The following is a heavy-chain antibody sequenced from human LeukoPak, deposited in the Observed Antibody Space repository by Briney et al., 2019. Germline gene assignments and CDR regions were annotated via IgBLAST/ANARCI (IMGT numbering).Heavy chain of an antibody. J-gene: IGHJ4*02. CDR2: IYHSGST. V-gene: IGHV4-38-2*02. CDR3: ARGPFTIPDY. Sequence: SETLSLTCTVSGGSISSYYWSWIRQPPGKGLEWIGSIYHSGSTYYNPSLKSRVTISVDTSKNQFSLKLSSVTAADTAVYYCARGPFTIPDYWGQGTLVTVSS. CDR1: GGSISSYY. D-gene: IGHD3-3*01.